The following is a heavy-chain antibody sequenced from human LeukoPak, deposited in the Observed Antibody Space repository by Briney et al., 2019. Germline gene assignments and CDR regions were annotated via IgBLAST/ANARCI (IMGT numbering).Heavy chain of an antibody. CDR3: ARSHSGSLRAPFDY. Sequence: GASVKVSCKASGYTFTNYGIIWVRQAPGQGLEWMGWISPYNGKTNYAQKLQGRVILTTEPSTTTAYMELRSLRFDETAVYYCARSHSGSLRAPFDYWGQGTLVTVSS. CDR1: GYTFTNYG. J-gene: IGHJ4*02. CDR2: ISPYNGKT. V-gene: IGHV1-18*01. D-gene: IGHD3-22*01.